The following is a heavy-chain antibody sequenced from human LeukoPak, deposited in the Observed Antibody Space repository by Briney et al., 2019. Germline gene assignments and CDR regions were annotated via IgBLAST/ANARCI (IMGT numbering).Heavy chain of an antibody. CDR2: IGGRGGST. V-gene: IGHV3-23*01. CDR3: ATAPVGATGYFDY. D-gene: IGHD1-26*01. Sequence: GGSLRLSCAASGFTFSSYAMSWVRQAPGKGLEWVSTIGGRGGSTYYADSVKGRFTISRDNSKNTLYLQLNSLRAEDTAVYYCATAPVGATGYFDYWGQGTLVTVSS. J-gene: IGHJ4*02. CDR1: GFTFSSYA.